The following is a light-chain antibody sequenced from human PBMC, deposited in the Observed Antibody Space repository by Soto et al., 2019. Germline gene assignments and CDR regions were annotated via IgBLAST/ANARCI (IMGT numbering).Light chain of an antibody. CDR1: QDIRSD. J-gene: IGKJ1*01. CDR2: GAS. Sequence: AIQMTQSPSSLSASVGDAVTITCRASQDIRSDLAWYQQKPGKAPKLLIYGASALQSGVPSRFSGSGSGTDFTLTISSLQPEDFATYYCLQDYNYPRTFGQGTKVEIK. V-gene: IGKV1-6*02. CDR3: LQDYNYPRT.